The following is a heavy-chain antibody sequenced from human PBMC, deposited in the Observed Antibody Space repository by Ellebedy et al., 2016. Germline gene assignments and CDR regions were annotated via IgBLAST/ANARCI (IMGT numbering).Heavy chain of an antibody. CDR1: GGSIRSSSYY. CDR2: INYSGST. V-gene: IGHV4-39*07. Sequence: SETLSLTCSVSGGSIRSSSYYWGWIRQPPGTGLEWIGSINYSGSTYYNPSLKSRVTISVDTSKNQFSLKMSSVTAADTAVYYCARIDIAVVPSTTFDYWGQGILVTVSS. D-gene: IGHD2-2*01. CDR3: ARIDIAVVPSTTFDY. J-gene: IGHJ4*02.